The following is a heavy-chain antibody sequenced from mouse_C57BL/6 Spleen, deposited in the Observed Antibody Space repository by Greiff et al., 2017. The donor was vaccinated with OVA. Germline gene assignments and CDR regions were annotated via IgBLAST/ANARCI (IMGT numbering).Heavy chain of an antibody. J-gene: IGHJ2*01. CDR1: GFTFSSYA. V-gene: IGHV5-9-1*02. CDR2: ISSGGDYI. CDR3: TREPITTVVGRDY. D-gene: IGHD1-1*01. Sequence: EVKLMESGEGLVKPGGSLKLSCAASGFTFSSYAMSWVRQTPEKRLEWVAYISSGGDYIYYADTVKGRFTISRDNARNTLYLQMSSLKSEDTAMYYCTREPITTVVGRDYWGQGTTLTVSS.